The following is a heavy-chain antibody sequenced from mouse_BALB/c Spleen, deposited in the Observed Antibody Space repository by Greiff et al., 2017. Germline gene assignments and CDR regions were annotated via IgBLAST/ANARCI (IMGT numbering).Heavy chain of an antibody. D-gene: IGHD2-14*01. CDR3: ARSEVRKGGYAMDY. Sequence: EVQLVESGGGLVQPGGSRKLSCAASGFTFSSFGMHWVRQAPEKGLEWVAYISSGSSTIYYADTVKGRFTISRDNPKNTLFLQMTSLRSEDTAMYYCARSEVRKGGYAMDYWGQGTSVTVSS. CDR1: GFTFSSFG. CDR2: ISSGSSTI. J-gene: IGHJ4*01. V-gene: IGHV5-17*02.